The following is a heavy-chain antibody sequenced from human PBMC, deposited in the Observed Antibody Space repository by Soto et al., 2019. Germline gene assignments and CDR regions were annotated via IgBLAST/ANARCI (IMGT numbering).Heavy chain of an antibody. CDR2: ISSSSSTI. J-gene: IGHJ4*02. CDR1: GFTFSTYS. V-gene: IGHV3-48*01. CDR3: AVPTYYYDSSGPPAY. Sequence: GGSLRLSCAASGFTFSTYSMNWVRQAPGKGLEWVSYISSSSSTIFYTDSVKGRFTVSRDNAKNSLYLQMNSLRAEDTAVYYCAVPTYYYDSSGPPAYWGQGTLVTVSS. D-gene: IGHD3-22*01.